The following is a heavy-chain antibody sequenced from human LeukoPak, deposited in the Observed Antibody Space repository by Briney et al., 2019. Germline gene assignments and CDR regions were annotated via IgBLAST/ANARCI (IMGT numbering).Heavy chain of an antibody. CDR2: INHSEST. D-gene: IGHD3-3*01. CDR3: ARGEGGYDFWSGYYSFGFDY. CDR1: GGPLRGYY. J-gene: IGHJ4*02. V-gene: IGHV4-34*01. Sequence: WDPLSLPCAVYGGPLRGYYWRWLPQPPGKGLECIGEINHSESTNYNPSLKSRVTISVDTSKNQFSLKLSPVTAADTAVYYCARGEGGYDFWSGYYSFGFDYWGQGTLVTVSS.